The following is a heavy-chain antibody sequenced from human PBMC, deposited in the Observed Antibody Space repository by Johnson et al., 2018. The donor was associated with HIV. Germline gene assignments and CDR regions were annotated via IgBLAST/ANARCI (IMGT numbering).Heavy chain of an antibody. D-gene: IGHD2-21*02. V-gene: IGHV3-20*04. J-gene: IGHJ3*01. CDR1: GFTIDDYG. CDR2: INWNGGNT. CDR3: VGVGYYCGGDCDSGVDAFDV. Sequence: VQLVESGGGLVKPGGSLRLSCVVSGFTIDDYGMSWVRQTPGKGLEWVSGINWNGGNTAYADSVKGRFTISRDNAKNSLYLQMNSLRVEDTALYYCVGVGYYCGGDCDSGVDAFDVWGQGTTVTVSA.